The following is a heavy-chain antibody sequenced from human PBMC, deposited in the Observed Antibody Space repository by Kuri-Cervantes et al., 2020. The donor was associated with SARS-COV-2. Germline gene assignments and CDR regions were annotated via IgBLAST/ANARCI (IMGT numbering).Heavy chain of an antibody. CDR3: AKGSIVATIAYYFDY. CDR1: GFTFDDYA. Sequence: GGSLRLSCAASGFTFDDYAMHWVRQAPGKGLEWVSLISWDGGSTYYADSVKGRFTISRDNSKNSLYLQMNSLRAEDTALYYCAKGSIVATIAYYFDYWGQGTLVTVSS. J-gene: IGHJ4*02. CDR2: ISWDGGST. V-gene: IGHV3-43D*04. D-gene: IGHD5-12*01.